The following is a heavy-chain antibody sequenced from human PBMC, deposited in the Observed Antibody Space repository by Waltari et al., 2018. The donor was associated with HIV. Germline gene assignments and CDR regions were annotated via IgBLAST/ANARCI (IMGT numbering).Heavy chain of an antibody. CDR3: ARRPGYCSGTRCYYSHWFDP. V-gene: IGHV2-5*01. CDR1: GLPLSTRGAR. D-gene: IGHD2-2*03. J-gene: IGHJ5*02. CDR2: IYWNGNK. Sequence: ESGPTPGKPTPTLTLTCTFSGLPLSTRGARGASIRHPPRTPLAWPAPIYGPATQPPGKALEWLALIYWNGNKHYSPSLKSRVTITKETSKDQVGLKMTNMDPADTATYFCARRPGYCSGTRCYYSHWFDPWGQGTLVTVSS.